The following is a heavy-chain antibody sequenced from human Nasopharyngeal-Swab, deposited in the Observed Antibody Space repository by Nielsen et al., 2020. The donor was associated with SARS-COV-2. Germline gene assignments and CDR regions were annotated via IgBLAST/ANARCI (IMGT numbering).Heavy chain of an antibody. CDR3: ATDCSSTTCYTGTRLGFDI. V-gene: IGHV4-38-2*01. J-gene: IGHJ3*02. CDR2: IYHSGST. CDR1: GYSMNSGYY. Sequence: SETLSLTCAVSGYSMNSGYYWGWIRQPPGKGLEWIGSIYHSGSTYYNPSLKSRVTLSVDTSTNQFSLKLTSVTAADTAVYYCATDCSSTTCYTGTRLGFDIWGQGTMVTVSS. D-gene: IGHD2-2*02.